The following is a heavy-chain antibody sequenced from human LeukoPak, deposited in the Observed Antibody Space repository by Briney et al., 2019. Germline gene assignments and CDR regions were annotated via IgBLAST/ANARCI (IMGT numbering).Heavy chain of an antibody. Sequence: GKSLRLSCAASGFTFSSYGMHWVRQAPGKGLEWVAIISDDGNNKGYADSVKGRFTISRDNSKDTLSLQMNSLTAEDTAVYYCAKDRGTIFNVLNYHFDLWGQGVLVTVSS. V-gene: IGHV3-30*06. J-gene: IGHJ4*02. CDR2: ISDDGNNK. CDR3: AKDRGTIFNVLNYHFDL. D-gene: IGHD3-3*02. CDR1: GFTFSSYG.